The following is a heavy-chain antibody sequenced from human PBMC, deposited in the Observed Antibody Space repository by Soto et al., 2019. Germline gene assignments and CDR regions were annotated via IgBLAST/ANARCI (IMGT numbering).Heavy chain of an antibody. V-gene: IGHV4-4*02. D-gene: IGHD1-26*01. CDR1: SGYISNDNW. Sequence: NPSETLSLTCAVSSGYISNDNWWSWVRQPPGKGLEWIGEIHHRGSTNYNPSLKSRVTISVDKSKNQFFLKLNSVIAADTAVYYCARNGYYSCDYWGQGILVTVSS. J-gene: IGHJ4*02. CDR3: ARNGYYSCDY. CDR2: IHHRGST.